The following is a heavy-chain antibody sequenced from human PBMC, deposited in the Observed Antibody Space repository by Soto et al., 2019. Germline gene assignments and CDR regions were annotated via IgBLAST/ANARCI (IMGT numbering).Heavy chain of an antibody. D-gene: IGHD4-4*01. CDR2: IIPIIGII. CDR1: GGTFSTYT. J-gene: IGHJ5*02. V-gene: IGHV1-69*04. CDR3: AGDPDSHYNDSHASSYP. Sequence: ASVKVSCKASGGTFSTYTITWVRQAPGQGLEWMGRIIPIIGIINYAQKFQDRVTISADKFTGTAYMEMTGLRSDYTAVYYCAGDPDSHYNDSHASSYPWGQGTLVTVSS.